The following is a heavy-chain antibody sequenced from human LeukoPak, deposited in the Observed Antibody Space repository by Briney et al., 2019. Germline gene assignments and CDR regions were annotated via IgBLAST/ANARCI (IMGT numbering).Heavy chain of an antibody. J-gene: IGHJ1*01. D-gene: IGHD2-2*01. Sequence: SVKVSCQASRYTFTSYYMHWVRQAPGQGLEWMGIINPSGGSTSYAQKFQGRVTMTRDTSTSTVYMELSSLRSEDTAVYYCARDRYCSSTSCYGYFQHWGQGTLVTVSS. CDR3: ARDRYCSSTSCYGYFQH. CDR1: RYTFTSYY. V-gene: IGHV1-46*03. CDR2: INPSGGST.